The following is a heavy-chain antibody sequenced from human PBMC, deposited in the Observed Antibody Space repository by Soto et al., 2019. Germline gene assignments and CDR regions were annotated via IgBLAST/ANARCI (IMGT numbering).Heavy chain of an antibody. CDR3: ARAVAPYLGTWFDP. Sequence: PSETLSLICAVSGGSISSGNSYSWSWIRQPPGKGLEWIGSISHTGSTSYNPSLKGRVTMSVDKSKNQFSLKLSSVTAADMAVYYCARAVAPYLGTWFDPWGQGTLVTVSS. CDR2: ISHTGST. V-gene: IGHV4-30-2*01. J-gene: IGHJ5*02. CDR1: GGSISSGNSYS. D-gene: IGHD3-16*01.